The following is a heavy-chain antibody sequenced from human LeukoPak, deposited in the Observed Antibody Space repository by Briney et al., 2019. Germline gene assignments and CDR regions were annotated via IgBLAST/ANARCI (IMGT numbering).Heavy chain of an antibody. V-gene: IGHV3-7*05. J-gene: IGHJ4*02. CDR1: GFTLSRSW. CDR2: IKQDGSEK. CDR3: ARAYQADY. Sequence: GGSLRLSCAASGFTLSRSWMSWVRQAPGKGLEWVANIKQDGSEKNYVDSVKGRFTISRDNAKNSLYLQMNSLRAKDTAVYYCARAYQADYWGQGTLVTVSS. D-gene: IGHD2-2*01.